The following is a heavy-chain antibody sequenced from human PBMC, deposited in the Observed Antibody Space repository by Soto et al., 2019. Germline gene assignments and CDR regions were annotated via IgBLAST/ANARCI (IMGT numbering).Heavy chain of an antibody. D-gene: IGHD6-13*01. J-gene: IGHJ4*02. CDR3: ARETYTNSWSPFDY. CDR2: INTRAGST. CDR1: GYPFTDYY. V-gene: IGHV1-46*01. Sequence: ASVKVSCKASGYPFTDYYVHWVRQAPGQGLEWMGFINTRAGSTSYTQNFQGRVTMTRDTSTSTVYMEVSSLRSAATAVYYCARETYTNSWSPFDYWGQVTLFTVSS.